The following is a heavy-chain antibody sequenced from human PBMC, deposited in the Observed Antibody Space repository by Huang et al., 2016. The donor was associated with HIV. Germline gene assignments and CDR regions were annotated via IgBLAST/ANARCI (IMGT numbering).Heavy chain of an antibody. CDR3: ARHFGSWSGYFDS. D-gene: IGHD3-10*01. CDR1: GGSIPDSHYY. V-gene: IGHV4-39*01. J-gene: IGHJ4*02. CDR2: IDYSGDT. Sequence: QLQLQESGPGLVRPSETLSLICTVSGGSIPDSHYYWGWIRQPPGKGLEGIGRIDYSGDTGYNPSLKGRVTMSVDTSKTRCCLDIRSVAVADTDINYCARHFGSWSGYFDSWGQGTLVPVSS.